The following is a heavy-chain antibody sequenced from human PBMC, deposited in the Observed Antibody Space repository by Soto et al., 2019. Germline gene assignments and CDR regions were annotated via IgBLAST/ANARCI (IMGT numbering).Heavy chain of an antibody. CDR3: ARGPRIAARAGLPAAARYYYIDV. CDR2: IYYSGST. CDR1: GGSISSGGYY. J-gene: IGHJ6*03. D-gene: IGHD6-6*01. V-gene: IGHV4-31*03. Sequence: QVQLQEQGPGLVTPSQTLSLTCTVSGGSISSGGYYWSWIRQHPGKGLEWIGYIYYSGSTYYNPSLKSRVTISVDTSKNQFSPKLSSVTAADTAVYYCARGPRIAARAGLPAAARYYYIDVWGKGTTVTVSS.